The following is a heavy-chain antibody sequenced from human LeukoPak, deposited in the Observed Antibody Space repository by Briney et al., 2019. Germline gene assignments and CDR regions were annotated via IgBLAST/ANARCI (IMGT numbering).Heavy chain of an antibody. J-gene: IGHJ6*02. V-gene: IGHV3-9*01. CDR2: ISWNSGSI. CDR3: AKASLGIAAAGDYYYYYGMDV. CDR1: GFTFDDYA. Sequence: PGGSLRLSCAASGFTFDDYAMHWVRQAPGKGLEWVSGISWNSGSIGYADSVKGRFTISRDNAKNSLYLQMNSLRAEDTALYYCAKASLGIAAAGDYYYYYGMDVWGQGTTVTVSS. D-gene: IGHD6-13*01.